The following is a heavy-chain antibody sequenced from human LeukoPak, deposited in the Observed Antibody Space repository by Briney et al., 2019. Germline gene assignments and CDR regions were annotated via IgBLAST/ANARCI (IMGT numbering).Heavy chain of an antibody. Sequence: PAETLSLTCTVSGGSISSYYWIWIRQPPGKGLEWIGYIYYSGSTNYNPSLKSRVTISVDTSKNQFSLKLSSVTAADTAVYYCAVGYSYGLTDYWGQGTLVTVSS. D-gene: IGHD5-18*01. CDR1: GGSISSYY. J-gene: IGHJ4*02. CDR3: AVGYSYGLTDY. V-gene: IGHV4-59*01. CDR2: IYYSGST.